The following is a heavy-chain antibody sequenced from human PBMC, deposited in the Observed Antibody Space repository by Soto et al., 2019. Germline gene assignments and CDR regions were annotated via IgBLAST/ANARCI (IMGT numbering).Heavy chain of an antibody. CDR3: AREYDSPQFDP. V-gene: IGHV4-34*01. CDR2: INHSGST. Sequence: PSETLSLTCAVYGGSFSGYYWSWIRQPPGKGLEWIGEINHSGSTNYNPSLKSRVTISVDTSKNQFSLKLSSVTAADTAVYYCAREYDSPQFDPWGQGNLVPVSS. CDR1: GGSFSGYY. J-gene: IGHJ5*02. D-gene: IGHD3-16*01.